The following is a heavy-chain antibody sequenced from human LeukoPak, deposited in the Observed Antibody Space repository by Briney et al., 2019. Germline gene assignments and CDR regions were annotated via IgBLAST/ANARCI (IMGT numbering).Heavy chain of an antibody. CDR1: DDSINSFY. D-gene: IGHD3-10*01. Sequence: PSETLSLTCTVSDDSINSFYWGWIRQPPGKGLEWIGYIHSVGHTNYNPSLKSRVSMSIDTSKKQFSLQVTSVTTTDTAIYYCARHITNSGSAFDLWGRGTLVTVSS. CDR3: ARHITNSGSAFDL. V-gene: IGHV4-59*08. CDR2: IHSVGHT. J-gene: IGHJ2*01.